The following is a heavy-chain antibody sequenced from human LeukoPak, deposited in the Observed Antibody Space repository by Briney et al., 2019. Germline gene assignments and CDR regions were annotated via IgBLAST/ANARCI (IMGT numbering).Heavy chain of an antibody. V-gene: IGHV4-59*01. J-gene: IGHJ3*02. Sequence: SETLSLTCTVSGGSISSCYWSWIRQPPGKGLEWIGYIYYSGSSNYNPPLKGRVTISVDTSKNQFSLKLSSVTAADTAVYYCARDLYSGYDWVGFNIWGQGTVVTVSS. D-gene: IGHD5-12*01. CDR1: GGSISSCY. CDR2: IYYSGSS. CDR3: ARDLYSGYDWVGFNI.